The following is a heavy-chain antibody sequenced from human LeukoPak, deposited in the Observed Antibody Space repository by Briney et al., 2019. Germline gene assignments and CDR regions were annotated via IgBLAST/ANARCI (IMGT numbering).Heavy chain of an antibody. J-gene: IGHJ4*02. CDR1: VFTFRSHS. D-gene: IGHD2-21*01. V-gene: IGHV3-23*01. Sequence: GGSLRLSCVGSVFTFRSHSMSWVRQAPEKGLEFVSGIYENGGTTYYADSVKGRFSISRDNSKNTLYLQMDSLRGEDTAVYYCAKDFRIGYSAHFDYWGQGALVTVSS. CDR2: IYENGGTT. CDR3: AKDFRIGYSAHFDY.